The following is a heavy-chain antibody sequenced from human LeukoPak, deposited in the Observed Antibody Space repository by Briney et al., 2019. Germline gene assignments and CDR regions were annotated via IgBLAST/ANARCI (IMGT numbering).Heavy chain of an antibody. Sequence: GRSLRLSCAASGFTFSSYAMHWVRQAAGKGLEWVAVISYDGSNKYYADSVKGRFTISRDNSKNTLYLQMNSLRAEDTAVYYCARDTYYYDSSGYYSPTASDVFDYWGQGTLVTVSS. J-gene: IGHJ4*02. CDR1: GFTFSSYA. CDR3: ARDTYYYDSSGYYSPTASDVFDY. D-gene: IGHD3-22*01. V-gene: IGHV3-30-3*01. CDR2: ISYDGSNK.